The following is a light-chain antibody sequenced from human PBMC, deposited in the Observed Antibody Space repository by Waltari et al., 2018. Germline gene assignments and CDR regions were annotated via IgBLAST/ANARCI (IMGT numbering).Light chain of an antibody. CDR2: GAS. Sequence: EIVMTQSPATLSVSPGERATLSCRASRSVTNNLAWYRQKPGQAPRLLIYGASTRATGIPARFSGSGSGTEFTLTISSLQSEDFAVYYCHQYDNWYTFGQGTKLEIK. J-gene: IGKJ2*01. CDR3: HQYDNWYT. V-gene: IGKV3D-15*01. CDR1: RSVTNN.